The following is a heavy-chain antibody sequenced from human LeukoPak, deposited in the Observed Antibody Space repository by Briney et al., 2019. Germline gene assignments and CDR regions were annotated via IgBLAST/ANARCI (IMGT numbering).Heavy chain of an antibody. CDR2: IIGSGGST. D-gene: IGHD4-17*01. J-gene: IGHJ4*02. CDR3: ARGVTTVTTRYFDY. V-gene: IGHV3-23*01. CDR1: GFTFSSYA. Sequence: PGGSLRLSCAASGFTFSSYAMSWVRQAPGKGLEWVSAIIGSGGSTYYADSVKGRFTISRDNSKNTLYLQMNSLRAEDTAVYYCARGVTTVTTRYFDYWGQGTLVTVSS.